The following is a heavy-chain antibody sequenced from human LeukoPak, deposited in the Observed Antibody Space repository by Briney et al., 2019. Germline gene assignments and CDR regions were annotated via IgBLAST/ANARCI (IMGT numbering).Heavy chain of an antibody. CDR1: GVTFISYS. CDR3: ARGGGAFCGGDCHRNFDY. D-gene: IGHD2-21*02. CDR2: VISSMINT. J-gene: IGHJ4*02. Sequence: VGSLRLSCAASGVTFISYSMSCVRQAPGEGLGCGSSVISSMINTHHTDSLKGQFTISRDNSKNTLYLQMNNLRAEDTAVYYCARGGGAFCGGDCHRNFDYWGQGTLVTVSS. V-gene: IGHV3-21*04.